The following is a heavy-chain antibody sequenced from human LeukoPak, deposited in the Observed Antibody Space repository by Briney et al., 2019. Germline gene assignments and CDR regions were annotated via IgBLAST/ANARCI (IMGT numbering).Heavy chain of an antibody. D-gene: IGHD3-10*01. CDR1: GGSISSSSYY. J-gene: IGHJ4*02. V-gene: IGHV4-39*07. CDR3: ARGTRYYYGSGSYEN. CDR2: IYYSGST. Sequence: SETLSLTCTVSGGSISSSSYYWGWIRQPPGKGLEWIGSIYYSGSTYYNPSLKSRVTISVDTSKNQFSLKLSSVTAADTAVYYCARGTRYYYGSGSYENWGQGTLVTVSS.